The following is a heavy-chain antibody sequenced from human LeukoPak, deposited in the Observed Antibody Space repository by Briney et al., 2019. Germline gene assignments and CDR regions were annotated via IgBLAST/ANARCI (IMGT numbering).Heavy chain of an antibody. CDR3: AKGRRPITMVRGVPFDP. CDR2: ISGSAGST. J-gene: IGHJ5*02. V-gene: IGHV3-23*01. CDR1: GFTFSSYA. D-gene: IGHD3-10*01. Sequence: GGSLRLSCAASGFTFSSYAMSWVRQAPGKGLEWVSAISGSAGSTYYADSVKGRFTISRDNSYLQMNSLRAEDTAVYYCAKGRRPITMVRGVPFDPWGQGTLVTVSS.